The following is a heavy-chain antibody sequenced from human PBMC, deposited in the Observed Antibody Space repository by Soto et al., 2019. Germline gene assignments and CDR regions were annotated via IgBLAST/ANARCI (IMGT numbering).Heavy chain of an antibody. J-gene: IGHJ6*02. CDR3: ARGMRRSGSYAYYNYGMDV. V-gene: IGHV3-7*01. CDR1: GFTFSSYW. D-gene: IGHD3-3*01. CDR2: IKQDGSEK. Sequence: HPGGSLRLSCAASGFTFSSYWMSWVRQAPGKGLEWVANIKQDGSEKYYVDSVKGRFTISRDNAKNSLYLQMNSLRAEDTAVYYCARGMRRSGSYAYYNYGMDVWGPGTTVTVSS.